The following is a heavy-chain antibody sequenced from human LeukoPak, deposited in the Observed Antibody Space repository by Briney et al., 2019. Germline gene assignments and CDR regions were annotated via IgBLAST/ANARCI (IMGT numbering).Heavy chain of an antibody. Sequence: SETLSLTCTVSGGSISSYYWSWIRQPPGKGLEWIGYIYYSGSTYYNPSLKSRVTISVDTSKNQFSLKLSSVTAADTAVYYCASIAAVAPSDDGVDYWGQGTLVTVSS. V-gene: IGHV4-59*08. D-gene: IGHD6-19*01. CDR3: ASIAAVAPSDDGVDY. CDR2: IYYSGST. J-gene: IGHJ4*02. CDR1: GGSISSYY.